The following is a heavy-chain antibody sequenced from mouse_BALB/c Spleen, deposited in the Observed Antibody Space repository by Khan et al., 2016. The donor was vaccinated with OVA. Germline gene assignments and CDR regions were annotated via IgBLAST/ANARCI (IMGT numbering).Heavy chain of an antibody. J-gene: IGHJ4*01. Sequence: QVQLKESGPGLVAPSQSLSITCTISGFSLTNYGVHWVRQPPGKGLEWLVVIWSDGSTTYNSTLKSRLSISKDNSTSQVFLKMNRLQTDDTAMYYCARQPYYHYYIMDYWGQGTSVTVSS. CDR2: IWSDGST. D-gene: IGHD2-10*01. CDR3: ARQPYYHYYIMDY. CDR1: GFSLTNYG. V-gene: IGHV2-6-1*01.